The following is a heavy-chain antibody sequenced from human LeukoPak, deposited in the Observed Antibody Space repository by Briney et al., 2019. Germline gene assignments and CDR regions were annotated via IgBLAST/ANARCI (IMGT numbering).Heavy chain of an antibody. CDR2: ISFSGGST. J-gene: IGHJ4*02. CDR1: GFPFSTYA. V-gene: IGHV3-23*01. CDR3: ATNGGNNPFDC. Sequence: SGGSLRLSCAASGFPFSTYAMGWVRQAPGKGQEWVSAISFSGGSTYYADSVKGRFTISRDNSKNTLYLQMNSLRAEDTAVYYCATNGGNNPFDCWGQGTLVTVSS. D-gene: IGHD4-23*01.